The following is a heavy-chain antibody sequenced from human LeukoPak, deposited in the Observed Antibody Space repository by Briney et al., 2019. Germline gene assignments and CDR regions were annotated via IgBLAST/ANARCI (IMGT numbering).Heavy chain of an antibody. CDR3: ARDAIPYYYDSSGYYFDY. D-gene: IGHD3-22*01. V-gene: IGHV1-69*05. Sequence: GSSVKVSCKASGGTFSSYAISWVRQAPGQGLEWMGRIIPIFGTANYAQKFQGRVTITTDESTSTAYMELSSLRSEDTAVYYCARDAIPYYYDSSGYYFDYWGQGTLVTVSS. CDR1: GGTFSSYA. J-gene: IGHJ4*02. CDR2: IIPIFGTA.